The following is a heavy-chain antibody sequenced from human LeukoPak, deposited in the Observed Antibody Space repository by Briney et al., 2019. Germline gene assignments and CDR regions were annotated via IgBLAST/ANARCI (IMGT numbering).Heavy chain of an antibody. D-gene: IGHD2-2*01. J-gene: IGHJ4*02. CDR2: IKQDGSEK. CDR1: AFTFSSYW. CDR3: ARDQRYCSSSSCPWEPFDY. Sequence: GSLRLSCAASAFTFSSYWMSWVRQAPGKGLEWVANIKQDGSEKYYVDSVKGRFTISRDNAKNSLYLQMNSLRAEDTAVYYCARDQRYCSSSSCPWEPFDYWGQGTLVTVSS. V-gene: IGHV3-7*05.